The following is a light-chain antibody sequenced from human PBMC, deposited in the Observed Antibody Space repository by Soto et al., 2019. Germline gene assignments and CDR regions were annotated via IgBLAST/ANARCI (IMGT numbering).Light chain of an antibody. V-gene: IGLV2-14*01. Sequence: QSVLTQPASVSGSPGQSITISCTGTSSDVGGYNYVSWYQQHPGKAPKLMIYEVSNRPSGVSNRFSGSKSGNTASLTISGLQAEDEADYYCSSYTSSSSYVLGTGTNVTVL. CDR1: SSDVGGYNY. J-gene: IGLJ1*01. CDR2: EVS. CDR3: SSYTSSSSYV.